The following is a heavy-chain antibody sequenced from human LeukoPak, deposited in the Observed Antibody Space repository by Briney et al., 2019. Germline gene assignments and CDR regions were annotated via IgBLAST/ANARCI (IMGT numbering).Heavy chain of an antibody. J-gene: IGHJ4*02. CDR3: ARDSNVRGLDY. CDR1: GFTFSIYG. Sequence: PGRPLTLSCAASGFTFSIYGMHWVRQAPGKGLVWVAVIWYDGSNKYYADSVKGRFTISRDNSKNTLYLQMNSLRAEDTAVYYCARDSNVRGLDYWGQGTLVTVSS. D-gene: IGHD3-10*01. CDR2: IWYDGSNK. V-gene: IGHV3-33*01.